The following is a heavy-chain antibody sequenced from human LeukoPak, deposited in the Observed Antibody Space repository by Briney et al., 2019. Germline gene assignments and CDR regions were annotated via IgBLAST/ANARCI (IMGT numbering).Heavy chain of an antibody. J-gene: IGHJ5*02. CDR3: ARAPHPITMIRGVIARFDP. Sequence: PSETLSLTCTVSGGSISSYYWSWIRQPPGKGLEWIGYNYDSGSTNYNPSLKSRVTISVDTSKNQLSLKLSPVTAADTAVYYCARAPHPITMIRGVIARFDPWGQGTLVTVSS. CDR1: GGSISSYY. V-gene: IGHV4-59*01. D-gene: IGHD3-10*01. CDR2: NYDSGST.